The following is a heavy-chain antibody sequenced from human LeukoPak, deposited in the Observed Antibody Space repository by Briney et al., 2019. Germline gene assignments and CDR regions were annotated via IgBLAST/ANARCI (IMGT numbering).Heavy chain of an antibody. CDR3: ARDHYDTTVYYYYGMDV. J-gene: IGHJ6*02. CDR2: IYYSEST. V-gene: IGHV4-30-4*01. Sequence: SQTLSLTCTVSGGSLSSGDYYWSWIPQPPGTGLEWVGYIYYSESTYYNPSLKSRVTISVNTSKNQFSLKLSSVTAADTAVYYCARDHYDTTVYYYYGMDVWGQGTTVSVSS. D-gene: IGHD3-9*01. CDR1: GGSLSSGDYY.